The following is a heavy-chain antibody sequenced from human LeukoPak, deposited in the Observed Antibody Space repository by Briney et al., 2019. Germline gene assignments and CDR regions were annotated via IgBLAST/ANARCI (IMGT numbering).Heavy chain of an antibody. Sequence: GESLKISCKGSGYSFTSYWIGWVRRMPGKGLEWMGIIYPGDSDTRYSPSLQGQVTISVDTSIGTAYLQWSSLKASDTAIYYCARQNDFRLDYWGQGTLVTVSS. CDR1: GYSFTSYW. D-gene: IGHD3-3*01. CDR2: IYPGDSDT. CDR3: ARQNDFRLDY. V-gene: IGHV5-51*01. J-gene: IGHJ4*02.